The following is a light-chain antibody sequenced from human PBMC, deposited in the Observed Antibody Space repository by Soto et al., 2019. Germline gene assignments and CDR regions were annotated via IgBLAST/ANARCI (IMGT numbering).Light chain of an antibody. CDR3: QQLHGYPIT. J-gene: IGKJ5*01. Sequence: ILFTQSPSSLSASVGDRVTITCRASQGIDTSLAWYQQTPGKAPKLLIYAASTFQSGVPSRFSGSGSGTHFTLTISSLQPEDFATYYCQQLHGYPITFGQGTRLEIK. V-gene: IGKV1-9*01. CDR2: AAS. CDR1: QGIDTS.